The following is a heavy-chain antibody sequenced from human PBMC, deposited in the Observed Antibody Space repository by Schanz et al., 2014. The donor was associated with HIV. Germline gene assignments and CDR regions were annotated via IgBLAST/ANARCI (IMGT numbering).Heavy chain of an antibody. CDR3: AKRGPAAWDYFDS. D-gene: IGHD6-13*01. Sequence: QVQLVESGGGVVQPGRSLRLSCAASGFIFSNYGMHWVRQAPGKGLEWVAVISYDGSNKYYADSVEGRFTVSRDNSKDTLFLQMNSLRVDDTAVYYCAKRGPAAWDYFDSWGQGTLVTVSS. J-gene: IGHJ4*02. V-gene: IGHV3-33*05. CDR2: ISYDGSNK. CDR1: GFIFSNYG.